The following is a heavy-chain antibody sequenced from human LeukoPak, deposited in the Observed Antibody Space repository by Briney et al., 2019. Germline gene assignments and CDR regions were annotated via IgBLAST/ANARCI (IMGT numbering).Heavy chain of an antibody. D-gene: IGHD5-24*01. CDR3: ARLRRDGYNGFYFDY. Sequence: GESLQISCKGSGYSFTSYWIGWVRQMPGKGLEWMGIIYPGDSDTRYSPSFQGQVTISADKSIGTAYLQWSSLKASDTAMYYCARLRRDGYNGFYFDYWGQGTLVTVSS. CDR2: IYPGDSDT. V-gene: IGHV5-51*01. J-gene: IGHJ4*02. CDR1: GYSFTSYW.